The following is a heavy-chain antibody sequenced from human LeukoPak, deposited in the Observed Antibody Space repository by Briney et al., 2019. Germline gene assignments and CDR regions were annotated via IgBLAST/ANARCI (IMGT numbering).Heavy chain of an antibody. J-gene: IGHJ6*02. CDR1: GYTFTSYG. Sequence: GASVKVSCKASGYTFTSYGISWVRQAPGQGLEWMGWISAYNGHTNYAQKFRGRVTMTTDTSTSTAYMELRSLRSDDTAVYYCTRYYDSSGPNYYGMDVWGQGTTVTVFS. CDR2: ISAYNGHT. D-gene: IGHD3-22*01. CDR3: TRYYDSSGPNYYGMDV. V-gene: IGHV1-18*01.